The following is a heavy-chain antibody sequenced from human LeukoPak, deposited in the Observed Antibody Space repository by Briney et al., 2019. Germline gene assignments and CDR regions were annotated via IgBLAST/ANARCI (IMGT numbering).Heavy chain of an antibody. CDR2: FSGGRDST. Sequence: GGSLRLSCAASGFTFSSYAMSWVRQAPGKGLQWVSTFSGGRDSTWYADSVKGRFTISRDNAKNSLYLQMNSLRAEDTAVYYCARDLDIVATFDYWGQGTLVTVSS. D-gene: IGHD5-12*01. CDR3: ARDLDIVATFDY. V-gene: IGHV3-21*01. CDR1: GFTFSSYA. J-gene: IGHJ4*02.